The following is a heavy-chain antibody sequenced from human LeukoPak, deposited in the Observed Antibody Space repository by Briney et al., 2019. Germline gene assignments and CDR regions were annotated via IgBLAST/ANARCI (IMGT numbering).Heavy chain of an antibody. V-gene: IGHV4-59*03. Sequence: SETLSLTCTVSGASISNYYWGWVRQPQGKGLEWVGYIYYSGSTNYNPSLKSRVTISLDTSKNQFSLNLTSVTAADTAVYYCAKTARLRYFEYWGQGTLVTVSS. CDR3: AKTARLRYFEY. D-gene: IGHD3-9*01. CDR2: IYYSGST. J-gene: IGHJ4*02. CDR1: GASISNYY.